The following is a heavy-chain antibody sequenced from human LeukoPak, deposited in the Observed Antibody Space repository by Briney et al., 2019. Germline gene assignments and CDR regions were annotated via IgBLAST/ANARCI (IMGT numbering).Heavy chain of an antibody. CDR2: IYYSGST. J-gene: IGHJ4*02. CDR3: ARESDGSGIDYFDY. D-gene: IGHD3-10*01. Sequence: SQTLSLTCTVSGGSISSGVYYWSWIRQHPGKGLEWIGYIYYSGSTYYNPSLKSRVTISVDTSKNQFPLKLSSVTAADTAVYYCARESDGSGIDYFDYWGQGTLVTVSS. CDR1: GGSISSGVYY. V-gene: IGHV4-31*03.